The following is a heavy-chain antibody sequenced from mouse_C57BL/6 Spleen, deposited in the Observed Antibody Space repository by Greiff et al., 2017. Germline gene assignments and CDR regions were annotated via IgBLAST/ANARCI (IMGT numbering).Heavy chain of an antibody. D-gene: IGHD2-5*01. J-gene: IGHJ4*01. CDR2: INPGSGGT. V-gene: IGHV1-54*01. Sequence: QVQLKQSGAELVRPGTSVKVSCKASGYAFTNYLIEWVKQRPGQGLEWIGVINPGSGGTNYNEKFKGKATLTADKSSSTAYMQLSSLTSEDSAVYFCARPNLSYSNYDGDYWGQGTSVTVSS. CDR3: ARPNLSYSNYDGDY. CDR1: GYAFTNYL.